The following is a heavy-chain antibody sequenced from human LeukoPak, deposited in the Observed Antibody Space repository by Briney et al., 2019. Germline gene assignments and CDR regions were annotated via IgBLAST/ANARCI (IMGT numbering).Heavy chain of an antibody. D-gene: IGHD3-22*01. CDR3: ASEGDDEDYDSSGYPKVDY. Sequence: GSLRLSCAASGFTFSSYSMNWVRQAPGKGLEWVSSISSSSSYIYYGDSVKGRFTISRDNAKNSLYLQMNSLRAEDTAVYYCASEGDDEDYDSSGYPKVDYWGQGTLVTVSS. V-gene: IGHV3-21*01. CDR2: ISSSSSYI. CDR1: GFTFSSYS. J-gene: IGHJ4*02.